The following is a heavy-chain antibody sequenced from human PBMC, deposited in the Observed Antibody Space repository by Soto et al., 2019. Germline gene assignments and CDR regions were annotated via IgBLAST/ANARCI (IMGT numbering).Heavy chain of an antibody. CDR1: GFTFSSYS. CDR2: ISSSSSYI. V-gene: IGHV3-21*01. J-gene: IGHJ5*02. D-gene: IGHD3-22*01. CDR3: AGWTSYYYDSSGYPEAP. Sequence: GGSLRLSCAASGFTFSSYSMNWVRQAPGKGLEWVTSISSSSSYIYYADSVKGRFTISRDNAKNSLYLQMNSLRAEDTAVYYCAGWTSYYYDSSGYPEAPWGQGTLVTVSS.